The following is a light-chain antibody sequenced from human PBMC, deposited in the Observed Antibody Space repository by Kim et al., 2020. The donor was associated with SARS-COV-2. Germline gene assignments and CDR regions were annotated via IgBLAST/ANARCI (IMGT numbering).Light chain of an antibody. CDR3: QHYGPSHT. CDR2: GAS. Sequence: IVLTQSPGTLSLSPGERATLSCRASESVSSSYLAWYQQKRGQAPRLLMYGASKRATGIPERFSGSGSGTDFTLTISRLEPEDFAVSYCQHYGPSHTFGQGTKLEI. J-gene: IGKJ2*01. CDR1: ESVSSSY. V-gene: IGKV3-20*01.